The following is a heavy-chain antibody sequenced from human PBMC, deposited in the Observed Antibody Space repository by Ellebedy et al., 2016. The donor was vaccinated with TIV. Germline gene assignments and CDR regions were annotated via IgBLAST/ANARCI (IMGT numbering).Heavy chain of an antibody. CDR2: VSSSSSTI. CDR1: GFTFSSYS. D-gene: IGHD3-9*01. Sequence: GESLKISCAASGFTFSSYSMNWVRQAPGKGLEWVSYVSSSSSTIYYADSVKGRFTISRDNAKNSLYLQMNSLRDEDTAVYYCARGDGYFDTGGMDVWGQGTTVTVSS. V-gene: IGHV3-48*02. CDR3: ARGDGYFDTGGMDV. J-gene: IGHJ6*02.